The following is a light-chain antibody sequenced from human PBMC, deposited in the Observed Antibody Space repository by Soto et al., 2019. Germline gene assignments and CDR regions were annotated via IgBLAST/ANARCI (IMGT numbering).Light chain of an antibody. Sequence: DIVMPQSPDSLAVSLGERATINCKSSQSVLYSSNNKNYLAWYQQKPGQPPNLLISWASTRESGVPDRFSGSGSGTDFTLTISSLQAEDVAVYYCQQYYSTPRTFGQGTKVDIK. CDR2: WAS. J-gene: IGKJ1*01. CDR3: QQYYSTPRT. CDR1: QSVLYSSNNKNY. V-gene: IGKV4-1*01.